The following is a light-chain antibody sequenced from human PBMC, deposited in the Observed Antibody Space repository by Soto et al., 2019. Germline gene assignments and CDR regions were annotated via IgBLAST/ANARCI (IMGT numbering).Light chain of an antibody. V-gene: IGKV3-15*01. J-gene: IGKJ1*01. CDR3: QQYKDWPLT. Sequence: ILMTQSPDTLSVSPGERATLSCRASQSVSSNLAWYQQKPGQAPRLLIYGASSRATVIPARFSGSGSGTEFTLTISSLQSEDFAVYYCQQYKDWPLTFGQGTKVEIK. CDR1: QSVSSN. CDR2: GAS.